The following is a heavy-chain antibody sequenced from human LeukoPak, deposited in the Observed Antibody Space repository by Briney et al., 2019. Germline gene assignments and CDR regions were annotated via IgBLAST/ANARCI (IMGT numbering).Heavy chain of an antibody. V-gene: IGHV1-69*04. CDR2: ITPFLGIA. CDR1: GDTFSSYA. Sequence: SVKVSYKASGDTFSSYAINWVRQAPGQGPEWMGRITPFLGIANYPQKFQGRVTITADESTTTAYMELSSLRSEDTAVYYCAREACREMGVMWPRLGGQDCRYDYWGQGTLVTVSS. D-gene: IGHD3-16*01. J-gene: IGHJ4*02. CDR3: AREACREMGVMWPRLGGQDCRYDY.